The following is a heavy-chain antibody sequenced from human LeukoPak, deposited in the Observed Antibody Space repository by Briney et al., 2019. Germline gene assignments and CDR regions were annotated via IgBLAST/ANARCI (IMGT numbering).Heavy chain of an antibody. CDR1: GFTFSNYW. D-gene: IGHD1-7*01. Sequence: GGSLRLSCEVSGFTFSNYWMSWVRQAPGKGLEWVANIKQDGSETYYVDSVKGRFTLSRDNARNSLYLQMKYLGVDDTAVYHCARAGMTGTPDYWGQGTLVTVSS. V-gene: IGHV3-7*01. CDR3: ARAGMTGTPDY. J-gene: IGHJ4*02. CDR2: IKQDGSET.